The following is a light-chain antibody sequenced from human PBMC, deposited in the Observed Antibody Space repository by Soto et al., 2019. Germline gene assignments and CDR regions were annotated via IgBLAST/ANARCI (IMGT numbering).Light chain of an antibody. CDR2: AAS. V-gene: IGKV1-12*01. CDR1: QVISSW. CDR3: QQASSFPLT. Sequence: DSQMTQAPSFVSAFVGDRVTITCRASQVISSWLAWYQQKPGKAPKLLIYAASSLQSGVPSRFSGSESGTDFTLTISSLQPEDSATYYCQQASSFPLTFGGGTKVDIK. J-gene: IGKJ4*01.